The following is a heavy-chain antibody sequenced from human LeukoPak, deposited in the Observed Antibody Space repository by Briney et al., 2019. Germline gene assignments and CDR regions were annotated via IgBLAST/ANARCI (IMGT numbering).Heavy chain of an antibody. CDR3: ARDPKLKWDHGGFDY. CDR2: INPNSGGT. CDR1: GYTFTGYY. D-gene: IGHD1-26*01. Sequence: ASVKVSCKASGYTFTGYYMHWVRRAPGQGLEWMGWINPNSGGTNYAQKFQGGVTMIRDTSISTAYMELSRLRSDDTAVYYCARDPKLKWDHGGFDYWGQGTLVTVSS. V-gene: IGHV1-2*02. J-gene: IGHJ4*02.